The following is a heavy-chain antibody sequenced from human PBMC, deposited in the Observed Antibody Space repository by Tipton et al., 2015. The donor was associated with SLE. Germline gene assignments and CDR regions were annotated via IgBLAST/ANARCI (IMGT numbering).Heavy chain of an antibody. CDR3: ARGLRGSSPFDY. CDR1: GDSINSYY. V-gene: IGHV4-59*12. D-gene: IGHD6-13*01. CDR2: IYYSGST. Sequence: TLSLTCTVSGDSINSYYWSWIRQPPGKGLEWIGYIYYSGSTNYNPSLKSRVTISVDTSKNQFSLKLSSVTAADTAVYYCARGLRGSSPFDYWGQGTLVTVSS. J-gene: IGHJ4*02.